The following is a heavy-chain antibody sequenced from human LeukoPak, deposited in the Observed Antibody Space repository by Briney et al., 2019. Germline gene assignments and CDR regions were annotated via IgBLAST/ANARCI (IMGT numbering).Heavy chain of an antibody. D-gene: IGHD3-16*01. Sequence: GGSLRLSCAASGFTFSTYWMHWVRQAPGKGLVWVSRTNADGSSTSYADSVKGRFTISRDNSKNTLYLQMNTLRAEDTAVYYCAKDREYSYVYDAFDIWGQGTLVTVSS. V-gene: IGHV3-74*01. CDR3: AKDREYSYVYDAFDI. J-gene: IGHJ3*02. CDR2: TNADGSST. CDR1: GFTFSTYW.